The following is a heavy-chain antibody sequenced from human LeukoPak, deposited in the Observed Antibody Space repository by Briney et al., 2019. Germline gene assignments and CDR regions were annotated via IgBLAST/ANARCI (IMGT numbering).Heavy chain of an antibody. Sequence: SETLSLTCTVSGGSISSYYWSWIRQPPGKGLEWIGYIYYSGSTYYNPSLKSRVTISVDTSKNQFSLKLSSVTAADTAVYYCARVGWYFDYFDYWGQGTLVTVSS. V-gene: IGHV4-59*12. J-gene: IGHJ4*02. CDR2: IYYSGST. D-gene: IGHD2-15*01. CDR1: GGSISSYY. CDR3: ARVGWYFDYFDY.